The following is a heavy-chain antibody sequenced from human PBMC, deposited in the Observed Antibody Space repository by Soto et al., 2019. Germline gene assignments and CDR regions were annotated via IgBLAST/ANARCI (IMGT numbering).Heavy chain of an antibody. CDR1: GCSISSGDYY. J-gene: IGHJ4*02. Sequence: SETLSLTCTVSGCSISSGDYYWSWIRQPPGKGLEWIGYIYYSGSTYYNPSLKSRVTISVDTSKNQFSLKLSSVTAADTAVYYGARARKTTIDYWGQGTLVTVSS. V-gene: IGHV4-30-4*02. CDR3: ARARKTTIDY. CDR2: IYYSGST.